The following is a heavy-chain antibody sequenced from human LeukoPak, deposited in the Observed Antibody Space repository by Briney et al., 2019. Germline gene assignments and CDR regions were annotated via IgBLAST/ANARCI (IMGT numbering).Heavy chain of an antibody. D-gene: IGHD5-24*01. CDR1: GFTFTSSA. V-gene: IGHV1-58*02. CDR2: IVVGSGNT. Sequence: ASVKVSCKASGFTFTSSAMQWVRQARGQRLGWIGWIVVGSGNTNYAQKFQERVTITRDMSTSTAYMELSSLRSEDTAVYYCAAGRDGYIPTDYWGQGTLVTVSS. J-gene: IGHJ4*02. CDR3: AAGRDGYIPTDY.